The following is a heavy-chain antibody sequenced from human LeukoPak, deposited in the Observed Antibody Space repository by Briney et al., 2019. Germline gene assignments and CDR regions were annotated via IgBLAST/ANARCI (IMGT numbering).Heavy chain of an antibody. Sequence: PGGSLRLSCAASGFTFSSYAMSWVRQAPGKGLEWVSAISGSGGSTYYADSVKGRFTISRDNARNSLYLQMNSLRAEDTAVYYCVRARGSPEGVRGGFDPWGQGTLVTVSS. CDR3: VRARGSPEGVRGGFDP. J-gene: IGHJ5*02. V-gene: IGHV3-23*01. D-gene: IGHD3-10*01. CDR2: ISGSGGST. CDR1: GFTFSSYA.